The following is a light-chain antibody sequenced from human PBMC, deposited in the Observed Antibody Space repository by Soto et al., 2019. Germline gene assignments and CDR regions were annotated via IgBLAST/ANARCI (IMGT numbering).Light chain of an antibody. CDR3: QQRSNWHRT. V-gene: IGKV3-11*01. Sequence: LSPCPATVSVSRGKRANRSGRASPNISSYLMWYQQKPWQATRLLTYDVANSATGIPARFTGSASGTDFTLNISSPAPEDFAVYYCQQRSNWHRTFGHGTKV. CDR1: PNISSY. CDR2: DVA. J-gene: IGKJ1*01.